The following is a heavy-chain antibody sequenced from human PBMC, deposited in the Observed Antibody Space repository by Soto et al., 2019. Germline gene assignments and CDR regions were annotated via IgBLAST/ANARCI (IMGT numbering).Heavy chain of an antibody. J-gene: IGHJ1*01. CDR3: AKNGRGYSYFQH. Sequence: EVQLLESGGGLVQPGGSLRLPCPASGFTFSSYAMTWVRQAPGRGREWVSAISGIGGSTYYADSVKGRFTISTDNSKNTLYLQMNSLRAEDTAVYYCAKNGRGYSYFQHWGQGTLVTVSS. CDR1: GFTFSSYA. V-gene: IGHV3-23*01. CDR2: ISGIGGST. D-gene: IGHD5-18*01.